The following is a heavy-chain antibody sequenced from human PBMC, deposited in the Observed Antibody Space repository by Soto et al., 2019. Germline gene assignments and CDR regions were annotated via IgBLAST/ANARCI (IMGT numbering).Heavy chain of an antibody. CDR2: IWYDGSNK. D-gene: IGHD6-19*01. V-gene: IGHV3-33*01. J-gene: IGHJ5*02. CDR3: ARDGYSSGWYSFDP. CDR1: GFTFSSYG. Sequence: QVQLVESGGGVVQPGRSLRLSCAASGFTFSSYGMHWVRQAPGKGLEWVAVIWYDGSNKYYADSVKGRFTISRDNSKNKLYLQMNSLRAEDTAVYYCARDGYSSGWYSFDPWGQGTLVTVSS.